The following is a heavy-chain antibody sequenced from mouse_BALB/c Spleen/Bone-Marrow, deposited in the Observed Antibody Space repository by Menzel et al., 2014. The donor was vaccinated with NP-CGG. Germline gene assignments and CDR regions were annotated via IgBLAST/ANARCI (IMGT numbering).Heavy chain of an antibody. CDR2: ISSGGSYT. V-gene: IGHV5-9-1*01. CDR1: GFTFSSYA. D-gene: IGHD2-3*01. Sequence: EVMLVESGGGLVKPGGSLKLSCAVSGFTFSSYAMSWVRQTPEKRLEWVATISSGGSYTYYPDSVKGRFTISRDNAKNTLYLQMSSLRSEDTAMYYCARHDGYYAMDYWGQGTSVTVSS. J-gene: IGHJ4*01. CDR3: ARHDGYYAMDY.